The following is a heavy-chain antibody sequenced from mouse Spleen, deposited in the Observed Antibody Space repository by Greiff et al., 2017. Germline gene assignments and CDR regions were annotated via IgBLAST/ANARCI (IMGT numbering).Heavy chain of an antibody. V-gene: IGHV1-63*01. Sequence: QVQLQQSGAELVRPGTSVKMSCKASGYTFTNYWIGWAKQRPGHGLEWIGDIYPGGGYTNYNEKFKGKATLTADKSSSTAYMQFSSLTSEDSAIYYCARAGNYGGYYAMDYWGQGTSVTVSS. D-gene: IGHD2-1*01. CDR2: IYPGGGYT. CDR3: ARAGNYGGYYAMDY. J-gene: IGHJ4*01. CDR1: GYTFTNYW.